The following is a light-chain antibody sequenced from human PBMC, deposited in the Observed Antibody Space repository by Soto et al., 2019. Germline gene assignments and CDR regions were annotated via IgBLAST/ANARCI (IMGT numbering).Light chain of an antibody. CDR2: DAY. Sequence: EIVLTQSPGTLSLSPGERATLSCRASQSFRGLLAWYQQKPGQAPRLLIYDAYNRATGIPPRFSGSGSGTDFTLTISNLEPEDSAVYYCQQRHMWPITFGQGTRLEIK. V-gene: IGKV3-11*01. CDR1: QSFRGL. CDR3: QQRHMWPIT. J-gene: IGKJ5*01.